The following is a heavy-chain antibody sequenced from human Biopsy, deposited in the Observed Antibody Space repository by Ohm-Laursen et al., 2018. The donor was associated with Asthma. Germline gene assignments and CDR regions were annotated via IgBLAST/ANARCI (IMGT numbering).Heavy chain of an antibody. CDR2: IMTVFGTT. CDR3: ARCQVGYSSGWSLLLKKIYYSGMDV. J-gene: IGHJ6*02. Sequence: SSVKVSCKAPGGTFSNFAISWVRQAPGQGLEWLGGIMTVFGTTNSAQKFQGRVTITADESTSTAYMEVTSLRSEDTAIYYFARCQVGYSSGWSLLLKKIYYSGMDVWGQGTAVTVSS. V-gene: IGHV1-69*01. D-gene: IGHD6-19*01. CDR1: GGTFSNFA.